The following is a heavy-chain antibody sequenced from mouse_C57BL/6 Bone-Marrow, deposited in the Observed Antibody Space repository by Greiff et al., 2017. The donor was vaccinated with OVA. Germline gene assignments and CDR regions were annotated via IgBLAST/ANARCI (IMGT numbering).Heavy chain of an antibody. D-gene: IGHD1-1*01. Sequence: EVQVVESEGGLVQPGSSMKLSCTASGFTFSDYYMAWVRQVPEKGLEWVANINYDGSSTYYLDSLKSRFIISRDNAKNILYLQMSSLKSEDTATYYCAREDYYGSVDYWGQGTTLTVSS. V-gene: IGHV5-16*01. CDR2: INYDGSST. J-gene: IGHJ2*01. CDR3: AREDYYGSVDY. CDR1: GFTFSDYY.